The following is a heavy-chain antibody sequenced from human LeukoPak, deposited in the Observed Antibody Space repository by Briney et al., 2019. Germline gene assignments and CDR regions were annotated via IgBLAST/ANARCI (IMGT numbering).Heavy chain of an antibody. CDR1: GFTFRTYS. CDR3: ARDPRLGDF. CDR2: ISGGSGVI. J-gene: IGHJ4*02. D-gene: IGHD3-10*01. Sequence: GESLTLSCTASGFTFRTYSMTWVRQAPRRGLEWVSYISGGSGVIHYADSVTRRFPVSRDNAKNSLFLPMNSLRVEDTAVYYCARDPRLGDFWGQGSLVTASS. V-gene: IGHV3-48*01.